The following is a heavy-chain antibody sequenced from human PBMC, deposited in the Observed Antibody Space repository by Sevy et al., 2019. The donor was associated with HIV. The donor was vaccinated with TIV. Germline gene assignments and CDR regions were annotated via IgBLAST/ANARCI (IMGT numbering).Heavy chain of an antibody. CDR2: ISWNSGSI. V-gene: IGHV3-9*01. Sequence: QAGGSLRLSCAASGFTFDDYAMHWVRQAPGKGLEWVSGISWNSGSIGYADSVKGRFTISRDNAKNSLYLQMNSLRAEDTALYYCAKELQNLYYYYGMDVWGQGTTVTVSS. CDR3: AKELQNLYYYYGMDV. J-gene: IGHJ6*02. CDR1: GFTFDDYA. D-gene: IGHD2-15*01.